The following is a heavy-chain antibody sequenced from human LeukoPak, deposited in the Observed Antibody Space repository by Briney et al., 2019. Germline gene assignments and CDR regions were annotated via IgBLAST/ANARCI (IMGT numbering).Heavy chain of an antibody. D-gene: IGHD6-13*01. J-gene: IGHJ4*02. CDR1: GFTFSSYS. V-gene: IGHV3-21*01. CDR3: ARGPVRIVAAGTVYFDY. Sequence: GGSLRLSCAASGFTFSSYSMNWVRQAPGKGLEWVSSISSSSSYIYYADSVKGRFTISRDNAKNSLYLQMNSLRAEDTAVYYCARGPVRIVAAGTVYFDYWGQGTLVTVSS. CDR2: ISSSSSYI.